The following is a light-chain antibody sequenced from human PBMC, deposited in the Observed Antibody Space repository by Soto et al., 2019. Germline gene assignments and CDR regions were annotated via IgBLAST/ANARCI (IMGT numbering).Light chain of an antibody. J-gene: IGLJ3*02. CDR3: QSYDSSLSGWV. Sequence: QSVLTQPPSVSGAPGQRVTISCTGDSSNIGAPYDVHWYQHLPGAVPKLLISGNSNRPSGVPDRFSGSKSGPSASLAITGLQAEDEADYYCQSYDSSLSGWVFGGGTKLTVL. CDR1: SSNIGAPYD. V-gene: IGLV1-40*01. CDR2: GNS.